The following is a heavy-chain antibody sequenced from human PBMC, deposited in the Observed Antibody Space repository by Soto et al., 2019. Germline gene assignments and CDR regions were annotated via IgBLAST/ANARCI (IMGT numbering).Heavy chain of an antibody. J-gene: IGHJ5*02. V-gene: IGHV1-18*01. Sequence: QVPLVQSGAEVKKPGASVKVSCKASGYTFTNYGISWVRQAPGKGLEWVGWIRAYKGNTNYAQKLQGRVTMTTDTSTSTAYMEVRSLRSDDTAVYYCARVVDSSGWYRGRWFDPWGQGTLVTVSS. CDR3: ARVVDSSGWYRGRWFDP. D-gene: IGHD6-19*01. CDR1: GYTFTNYG. CDR2: IRAYKGNT.